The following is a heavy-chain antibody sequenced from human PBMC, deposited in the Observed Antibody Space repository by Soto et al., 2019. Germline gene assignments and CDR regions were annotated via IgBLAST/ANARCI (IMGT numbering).Heavy chain of an antibody. CDR1: GYTFTGYY. CDR3: AVAEWVERHWGQGDMDY. V-gene: IGHV1-2*02. D-gene: IGHD1-1*01. Sequence: ASVKVSCKASGYTFTGYYMHWVRQAPGQGLEWMGWINPNSGGTNYAQKFQGRVTMTRDTSISTAYMELSRLRSDDTAVYYCAVAEWVERHWGQGDMDYWGQGTLVTVSS. CDR2: INPNSGGT. J-gene: IGHJ4*02.